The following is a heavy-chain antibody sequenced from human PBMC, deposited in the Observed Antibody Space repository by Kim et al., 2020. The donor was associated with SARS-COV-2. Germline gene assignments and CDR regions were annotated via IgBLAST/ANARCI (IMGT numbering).Heavy chain of an antibody. J-gene: IGHJ4*02. Sequence: SETLSLTCTVSGGSISSSSYYWGWIRQPPGKGLEWIGSIYYSGSTYYNPSLKSRVTISVDTSKNQFSLKLSSVTAADTAVYYCARHLKGANFDYWGQGTLVTVSS. V-gene: IGHV4-39*01. CDR3: ARHLKGANFDY. D-gene: IGHD1-26*01. CDR1: GGSISSSSYY. CDR2: IYYSGST.